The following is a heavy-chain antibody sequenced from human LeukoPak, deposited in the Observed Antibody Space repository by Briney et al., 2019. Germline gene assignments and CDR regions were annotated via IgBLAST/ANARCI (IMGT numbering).Heavy chain of an antibody. CDR2: IYYSGNT. CDR1: GASITNYY. CDR3: ARGGIYGAYLDY. Sequence: PSETLSLTCSVSGASITNYYWSWIRQAPGKGLEWIGYIYYSGNTNTYNPSLKSRATISLYTSRKYFSLELRSVTAADTAVYCARGGIYGAYLDYWDQGALVTVSS. J-gene: IGHJ4*02. V-gene: IGHV4-59*01. D-gene: IGHD3-16*01.